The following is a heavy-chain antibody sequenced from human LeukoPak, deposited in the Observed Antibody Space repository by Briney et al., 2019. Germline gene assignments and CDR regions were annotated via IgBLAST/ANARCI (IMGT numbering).Heavy chain of an antibody. CDR3: VRDRFGNYDFDS. CDR2: ISSSGTYT. Sequence: GGSLRVSCAASGFAFNTYTMNWVRQAPGKGLEWVSCISSSGTYTYYADSVKGRFTVSRDNAKNLLFLQMNSLRAEDTATYFCVRDRFGNYDFDSWDQGTLVAVSS. CDR1: GFAFNTYT. J-gene: IGHJ4*02. V-gene: IGHV3-21*06. D-gene: IGHD3-16*01.